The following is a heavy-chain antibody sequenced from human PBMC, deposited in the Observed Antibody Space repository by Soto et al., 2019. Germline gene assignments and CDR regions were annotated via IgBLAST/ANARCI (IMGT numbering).Heavy chain of an antibody. CDR2: IKEDGSEK. Sequence: EVQLVESGGGLVQPGGSLRLSCAASEFTFSSYWRNWVRQAPGTGLEWVANIKEDGSEKYYVDSVKGRFTISRDNTKNSLYLQMNSQRGEDTAVYYCARDSCAPGRGSAVGYYYHYGMDVWGQWTTVTVSS. CDR3: ARDSCAPGRGSAVGYYYHYGMDV. D-gene: IGHD2-2*01. J-gene: IGHJ6*02. CDR1: EFTFSSYW. V-gene: IGHV3-7*05.